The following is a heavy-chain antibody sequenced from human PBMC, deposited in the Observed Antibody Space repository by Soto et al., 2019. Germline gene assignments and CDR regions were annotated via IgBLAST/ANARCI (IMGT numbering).Heavy chain of an antibody. CDR1: GYTFTSYV. J-gene: IGHJ4*01. D-gene: IGHD2-8*01. Sequence: QVQLVQSGAEVKKPGASVKVSCKASGYTFTSYVVNWVRQAPGQGLEWMEWIRSYNNSTNYAQKLQGRVTMTTDTSANTAYMKLRSLRSDDTAVYYCERHGNGDDYWGQGNLVTVSS. CDR2: IRSYNNST. V-gene: IGHV1-18*01. CDR3: ERHGNGDDY.